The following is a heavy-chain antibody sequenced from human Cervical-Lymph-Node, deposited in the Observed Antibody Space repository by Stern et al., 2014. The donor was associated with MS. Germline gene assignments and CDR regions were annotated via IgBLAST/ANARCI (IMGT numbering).Heavy chain of an antibody. D-gene: IGHD7-27*01. CDR3: AKAVRGTGEMGQDDY. V-gene: IGHV3-23*04. CDR2: ISGSGGNT. J-gene: IGHJ4*02. Sequence: VQLVESGGDLVQPGGSLRLSCAASGFTFSSYAMSWVRRPPGKGLQWVSVISGSGGNTYYADSVKGRFTISRDNSKNTVFLQMNSLRVEDTAIYYCAKAVRGTGEMGQDDYWGQGTLVTVSS. CDR1: GFTFSSYA.